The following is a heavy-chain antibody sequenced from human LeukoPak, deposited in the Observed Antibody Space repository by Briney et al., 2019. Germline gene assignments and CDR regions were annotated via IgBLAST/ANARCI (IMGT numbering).Heavy chain of an antibody. Sequence: GGSLRLSCAASGFTFSSCAMHWVRQAPGKGLEWVAVISYDGSNKYYADSVKGRFTISRDNSKNTLYLQMNSLRAEDTAVYYCARGAKKYYFDYWGQGTLVTVSS. V-gene: IGHV3-30*04. J-gene: IGHJ4*02. CDR2: ISYDGSNK. CDR3: ARGAKKYYFDY. CDR1: GFTFSSCA.